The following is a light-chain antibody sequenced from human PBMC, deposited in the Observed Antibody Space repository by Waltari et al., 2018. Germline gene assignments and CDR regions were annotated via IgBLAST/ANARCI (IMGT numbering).Light chain of an antibody. CDR1: QGVSSG. V-gene: IGKV1-12*01. Sequence: DIQMTQSPPSLSASEGDTVTITCRASQGVSSGVAWYQQKPGKAPQLLIYGASSLKSGVPSRFSGTGSGTDFTLTISSLQPEDFATYSCQQYSSAPWTFGQGTKVEFK. CDR2: GAS. J-gene: IGKJ1*01. CDR3: QQYSSAPWT.